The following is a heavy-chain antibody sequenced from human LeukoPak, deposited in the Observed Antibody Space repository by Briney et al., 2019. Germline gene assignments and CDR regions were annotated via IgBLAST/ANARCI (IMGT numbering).Heavy chain of an antibody. V-gene: IGHV3-23*01. D-gene: IGHD3-16*01. CDR1: GFTFSNSA. CDR2: ISASGHYT. CDR3: AKDGSWGDYYFYFYIDV. J-gene: IGHJ6*03. Sequence: GGSLRLPCEASGFTFSNSAMSWVRQAPGKGLEWVSGISASGHYTYNADSAKGRFTISRDNSKNTLYLQMNSLRAEDTALYFCAKDGSWGDYYFYFYIDVWGKGTTVTVSS.